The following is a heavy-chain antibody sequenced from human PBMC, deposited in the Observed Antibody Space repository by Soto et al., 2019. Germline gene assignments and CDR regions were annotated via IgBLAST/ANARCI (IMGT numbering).Heavy chain of an antibody. J-gene: IGHJ4*02. CDR2: IDSGGRT. V-gene: IGHV3-53*02. Sequence: EVQLVETGGDLIQPGGSLRLSCAVSGFTVSSNHMSWVRQAPGKGLEWVSIIDSGGRTYYADSVKGRFTISRDTSKSTLFLQMNSMRVEDSAVYYCAADAKGNPFDYWGQGTLDTVSS. CDR1: GFTVSSNH. CDR3: AADAKGNPFDY.